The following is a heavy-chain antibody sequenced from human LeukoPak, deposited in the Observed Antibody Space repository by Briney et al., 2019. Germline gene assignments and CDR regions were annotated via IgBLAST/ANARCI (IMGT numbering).Heavy chain of an antibody. D-gene: IGHD4-17*01. CDR2: IYYRGST. V-gene: IGHV4-59*01. J-gene: IGHJ1*01. Sequence: SQTRSLTSTVDTPSIIIFYCGWIRPPHGGVREWNGYIYYRGSTNYNPSLKSRVTISVDTSKNQFSLKLSSVTAADTAVYYCARVSTTVTRAEYFQHWGQGTLVTVSS. CDR1: TPSIIIFY. CDR3: ARVSTTVTRAEYFQH.